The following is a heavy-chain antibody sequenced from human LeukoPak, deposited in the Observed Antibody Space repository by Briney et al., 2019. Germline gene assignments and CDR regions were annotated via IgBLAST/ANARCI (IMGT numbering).Heavy chain of an antibody. D-gene: IGHD2-15*01. CDR3: AREYCSGGSCYKDAEYFQH. Sequence: ASVKVSCKASGGTFSSYAISWVRQAPGQGLEWMGGIIPIFGTANYAQEFQGRVTITADESTSTAYMELSSLRSEDTAVYYCAREYCSGGSCYKDAEYFQHWGQGTLVTVSS. V-gene: IGHV1-69*13. CDR2: IIPIFGTA. J-gene: IGHJ1*01. CDR1: GGTFSSYA.